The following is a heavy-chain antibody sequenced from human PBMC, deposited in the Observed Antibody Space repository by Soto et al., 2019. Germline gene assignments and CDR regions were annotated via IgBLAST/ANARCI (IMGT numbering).Heavy chain of an antibody. CDR1: GYSFTSYW. D-gene: IGHD1-26*01. V-gene: IGHV5-51*01. CDR2: IYPGDSDT. J-gene: IGHJ4*02. Sequence: GESLKISCKGSGYSFTSYWIGWVRQMPGKGLEWMGIIYPGDSDTIYSPSFQGQVTISADKSISTAYLQWSSLKASDTAMYYCATYSGSYPTPGSFDYWGQGTLVTVSS. CDR3: ATYSGSYPTPGSFDY.